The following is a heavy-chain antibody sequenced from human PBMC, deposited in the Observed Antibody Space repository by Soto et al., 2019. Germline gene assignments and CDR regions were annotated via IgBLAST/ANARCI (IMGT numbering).Heavy chain of an antibody. CDR2: INPTDGST. D-gene: IGHD3-16*01. V-gene: IGHV1-46*01. CDR3: ARDPRGTASRFDY. J-gene: IGHJ4*02. CDR1: GYTFIDYY. Sequence: QVQLVQSGAEVKKPGASVKVSCTASGYTFIDYYIHWVRQAPGQGLEWMGIINPTDGSTSYPQKFQDRVTMTRDTSTSSVYMELSSLTSEDTAIYYCARDPRGTASRFDYWCQGTLVTVSS.